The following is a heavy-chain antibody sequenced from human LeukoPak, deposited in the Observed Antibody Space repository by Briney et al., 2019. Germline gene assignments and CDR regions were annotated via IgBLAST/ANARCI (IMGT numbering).Heavy chain of an antibody. CDR3: AKMQTEYDVLTGYRAFCDR. CDR2: ISGSGGSI. J-gene: IGHJ5*02. CDR1: GFIFSSEA. V-gene: IGHV3-23*01. Sequence: QSGGSLRLPCAASGFIFSSEAMSWVRQAPGKGLEWVSAISGSGGSIYYADSVKGRFTISRDNSKNTLYLQMNCLRAEDTAIYYCAKMQTEYDVLTGYRAFCDRWGQGTLVTVSS. D-gene: IGHD3-9*01.